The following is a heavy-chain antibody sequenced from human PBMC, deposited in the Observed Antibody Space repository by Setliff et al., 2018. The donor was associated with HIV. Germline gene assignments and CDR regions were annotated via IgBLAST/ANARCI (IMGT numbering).Heavy chain of an antibody. Sequence: SETLSLTCSVSGGSVNSYHWSWLRQPPGKTLEWIGYVYYTGTTNYNPSLQSRVTISLDTSKSQFSLKLASATAADTAVYYCATYPRPPYDFEYWGQGNLVTVSS. D-gene: IGHD3-16*01. J-gene: IGHJ4*02. CDR3: ATYPRPPYDFEY. V-gene: IGHV4-59*02. CDR1: GGSVNSYH. CDR2: VYYTGTT.